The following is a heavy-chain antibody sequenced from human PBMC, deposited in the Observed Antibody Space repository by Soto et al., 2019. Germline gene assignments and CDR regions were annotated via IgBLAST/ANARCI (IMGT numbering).Heavy chain of an antibody. CDR2: ISYDGSNK. CDR3: ATEYGSSSLSPDFDD. Sequence: VQLVESGGGVVQPGRSLRLSCAASGFTFSSYGMHWVRQAPGKGLEWVAVISYDGSNKYYADSVKGRFTISRDNSKNTLYLQMNSLRAEDKAVYYCATEYGSSSLSPDFDDWCQGTLVTVSS. D-gene: IGHD6-13*01. J-gene: IGHJ4*02. V-gene: IGHV3-30*03. CDR1: GFTFSSYG.